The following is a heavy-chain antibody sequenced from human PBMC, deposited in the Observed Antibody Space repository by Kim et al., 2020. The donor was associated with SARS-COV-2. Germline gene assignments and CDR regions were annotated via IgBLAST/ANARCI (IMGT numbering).Heavy chain of an antibody. D-gene: IGHD2-15*01. J-gene: IGHJ6*02. CDR3: ARVIVSAATIIQYYYYGMDV. V-gene: IGHV3-30*03. CDR1: GFSFSSYG. Sequence: GSLRLSCAASGFSFSSYGIHWVRQAPGKGLEWVAVISKDGSDKYYADSVKGRFTISRDNSKNTLYLQMNSLRVEDAAIYYCARVIVSAATIIQYYYYGMDVWGQGTTVTVSS. CDR2: ISKDGSDK.